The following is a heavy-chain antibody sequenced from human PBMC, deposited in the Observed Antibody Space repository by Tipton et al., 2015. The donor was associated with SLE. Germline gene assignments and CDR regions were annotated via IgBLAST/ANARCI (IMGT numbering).Heavy chain of an antibody. J-gene: IGHJ4*02. Sequence: SLRLSCAASGFTVSSNYMSWVRQAPGKGLEWVSVIYSGGSTYYADSVKGRFTISRDNSKNTLYLQMNSLRAEDTAVYYCARDRNDAGYFDYWGQGTLVTVSS. CDR1: GFTVSSNY. V-gene: IGHV3-53*05. D-gene: IGHD1-1*01. CDR3: ARDRNDAGYFDY. CDR2: IYSGGST.